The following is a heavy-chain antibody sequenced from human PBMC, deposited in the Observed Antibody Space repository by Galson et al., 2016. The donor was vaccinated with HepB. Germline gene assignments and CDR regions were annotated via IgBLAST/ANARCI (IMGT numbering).Heavy chain of an antibody. CDR1: GYTFTSYA. D-gene: IGHD1-26*01. V-gene: IGHV1-3*01. Sequence: CKASGYTFTSYALHWVRQAPGQRLEWMGWINAGNGNTKYSQKFQGRVTITRDTSASTAYMELSSMRSEDTAVYYCARAGSGSYYSSVDYWGQGTLVTVSS. CDR3: ARAGSGSYYSSVDY. CDR2: INAGNGNT. J-gene: IGHJ4*02.